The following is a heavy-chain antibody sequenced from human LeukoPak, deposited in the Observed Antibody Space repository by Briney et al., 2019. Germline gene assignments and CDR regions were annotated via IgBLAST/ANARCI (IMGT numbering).Heavy chain of an antibody. CDR2: ISSSSSTI. J-gene: IGHJ4*02. CDR3: ARGPDLVY. CDR1: GFTFSSYS. V-gene: IGHV3-48*01. Sequence: GGSLRLSCAASGFTFSSYSMNWVRQAPGKGLEWVSYISSSSSTIYYADSVKGRFTISRDNAKNSLYLQMNSLRAEDTAVYYCARGPDLVYWGQGTLVTVSS. D-gene: IGHD2-2*01.